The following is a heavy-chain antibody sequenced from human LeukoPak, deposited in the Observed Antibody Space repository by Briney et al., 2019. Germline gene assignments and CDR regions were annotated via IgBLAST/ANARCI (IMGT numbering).Heavy chain of an antibody. CDR3: ARDCSTSCYWFDP. D-gene: IGHD2-2*01. CDR1: GYTFTTYG. V-gene: IGHV1-18*01. Sequence: ASVKVSCKASGYTFTTYGISWVRQAPGQGLEWMGGNSGYDGNTKYAQKLQGRVTMTTDTSTSTAYMELRSLRSDDTAVYYCARDCSTSCYWFDPWGQGTLVTVAS. J-gene: IGHJ5*02. CDR2: NSGYDGNT.